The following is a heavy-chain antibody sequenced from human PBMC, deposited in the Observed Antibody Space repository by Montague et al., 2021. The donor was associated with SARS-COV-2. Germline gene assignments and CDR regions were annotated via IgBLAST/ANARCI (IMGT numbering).Heavy chain of an antibody. CDR2: INHRGST. V-gene: IGHV4-34*01. CDR1: AGSFSDYS. D-gene: IGHD3-22*01. J-gene: IGHJ4*02. Sequence: SETLSLTCAVYAGSFSDYSRTWIRQPPGKGLEWIGEINHRGSTNYNPSLKSRVTISVDTSKNQFSLKMTSVTAADTAVYYCARGRQHINMVVVVVTGGEYYFDFWGQGTLVAVSS. CDR3: ARGRQHINMVVVVVTGGEYYFDF.